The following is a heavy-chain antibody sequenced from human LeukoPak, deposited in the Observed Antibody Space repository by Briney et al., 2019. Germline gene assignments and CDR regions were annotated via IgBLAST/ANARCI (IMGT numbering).Heavy chain of an antibody. CDR1: GFTFSSYA. Sequence: PGGSLRLSCAASGFTFSSYAMSCVRQAPGKGLEWVSAISGSVVSTYYADSVKGRFTIPRNNSKNTLYLQMNILRAEDTAVYYCAKVESERGPVDYWGQGTLVTVSS. CDR2: ISGSVVST. V-gene: IGHV3-23*01. D-gene: IGHD3-3*01. CDR3: AKVESERGPVDY. J-gene: IGHJ4*02.